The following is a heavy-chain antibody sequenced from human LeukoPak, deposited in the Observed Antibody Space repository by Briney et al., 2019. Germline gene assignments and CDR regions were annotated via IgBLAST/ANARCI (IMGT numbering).Heavy chain of an antibody. J-gene: IGHJ6*03. CDR2: MNPNSGNT. V-gene: IGHV1-8*01. Sequence: ASVKFSCKASGYTFTSYDINWVRQATGQRLEWMGWMNPNSGNTGYAQKFQGRVTMTRNTSISTAYMELSSLRSEDTAVYYCARGPPYYYYMDVWGKGTTVTVSS. CDR1: GYTFTSYD. CDR3: ARGPPYYYYMDV.